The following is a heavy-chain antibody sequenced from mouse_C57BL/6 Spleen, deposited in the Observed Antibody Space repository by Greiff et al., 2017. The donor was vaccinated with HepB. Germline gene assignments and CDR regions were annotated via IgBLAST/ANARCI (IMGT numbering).Heavy chain of an antibody. CDR2: FHPSDSDT. V-gene: IGHV1-74*01. Sequence: QVHVKQPGAELVKPGASVKVSCKASGYTFTSYWMHWVKQRPCQGLEWIGRFHPSDSDTNSNQKFKGKATLTVDKSSSTAYMQLSSLTSEDSAVYYCAISAGYSNYGDYWGQGTTLTVSS. J-gene: IGHJ2*01. D-gene: IGHD2-5*01. CDR3: AISAGYSNYGDY. CDR1: GYTFTSYW.